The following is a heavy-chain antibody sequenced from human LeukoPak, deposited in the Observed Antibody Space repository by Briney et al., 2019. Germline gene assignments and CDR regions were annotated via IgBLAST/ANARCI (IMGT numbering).Heavy chain of an antibody. D-gene: IGHD6-19*01. V-gene: IGHV4-30-4*01. CDR1: GGSFSGYY. Sequence: SVTLSLTCAVYGGSFSGYYWSWIRQPPGKGLEWIGYIYYSGSTYYNPSLKSRVTISVDTSKNQFSLKLSSVTAADTAVYYCAREIAVADRNFDYWGQGTLVTVSS. CDR3: AREIAVADRNFDY. J-gene: IGHJ4*02. CDR2: IYYSGST.